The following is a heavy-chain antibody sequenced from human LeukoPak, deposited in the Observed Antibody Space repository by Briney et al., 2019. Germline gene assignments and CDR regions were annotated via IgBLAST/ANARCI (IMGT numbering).Heavy chain of an antibody. J-gene: IGHJ4*02. D-gene: IGHD5-12*01. Sequence: ASVKVSCKASGYTFTGYYMHWVRQAPGQGLEWMGWINPNSGGTSYAQKFQGRVTMTRDTSVTTAYMELSRLRSADTAVYYCARYSGYDEPFEYWGQGTLVTVSS. CDR2: INPNSGGT. V-gene: IGHV1-2*02. CDR1: GYTFTGYY. CDR3: ARYSGYDEPFEY.